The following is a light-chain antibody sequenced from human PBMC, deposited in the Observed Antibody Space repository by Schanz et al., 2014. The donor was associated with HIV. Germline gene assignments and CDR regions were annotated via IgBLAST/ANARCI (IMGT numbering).Light chain of an antibody. CDR3: SSYADGGTYV. V-gene: IGLV2-14*03. CDR2: EVN. J-gene: IGLJ1*01. Sequence: QSALTQPASVSGSPGQSITISCTGTSSDVGGYNYVSWYQQHPGKAPKLMIYEVNERPSGVPDRFSGSKSDNTASLTISGLQAEDEADYYCSSYADGGTYVFGTGTKLTVL. CDR1: SSDVGGYNY.